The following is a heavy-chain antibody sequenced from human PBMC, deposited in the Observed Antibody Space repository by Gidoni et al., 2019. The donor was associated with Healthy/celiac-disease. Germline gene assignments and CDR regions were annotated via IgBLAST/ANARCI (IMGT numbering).Heavy chain of an antibody. CDR3: ARDFTEDTAMAYFDY. D-gene: IGHD5-18*01. CDR1: GSTFMSYS. J-gene: IGHJ4*02. V-gene: IGHV3-48*02. Sequence: EVQLVESGGGLVQPGGSLRPSFAPPGSTFMSYSMTWVRQAPGKGLEWVSYISSSSSTIYYADSVKGRFTISRDNAKNSLYLQMNSLRDEDTAVYYCARDFTEDTAMAYFDYWGQGTLVTVSS. CDR2: ISSSSSTI.